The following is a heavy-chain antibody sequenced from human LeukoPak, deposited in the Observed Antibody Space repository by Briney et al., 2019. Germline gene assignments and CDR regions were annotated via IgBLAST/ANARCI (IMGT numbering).Heavy chain of an antibody. CDR3: ARHGGGYSYIYLDY. CDR1: GGSISGGGYY. D-gene: IGHD5-18*01. CDR2: IYYSGST. Sequence: PSETLSLTCTVSGGSISGGGYYWSWIRQNPGKGLEWIGYIYYSGSTYCNPSLKSRVTILVDTSENQFSLRLSSVTAADTAVYYCARHGGGYSYIYLDYWGQGTLVTVSS. V-gene: IGHV4-31*03. J-gene: IGHJ4*02.